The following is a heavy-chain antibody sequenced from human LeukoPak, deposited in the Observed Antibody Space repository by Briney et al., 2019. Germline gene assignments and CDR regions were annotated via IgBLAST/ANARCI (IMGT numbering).Heavy chain of an antibody. D-gene: IGHD2-15*01. CDR3: ASHRIGYYFDY. CDR1: GFTFSSYS. CDR2: ISSSSSYI. Sequence: PGRSLRLSCAASGFTFSSYSMNWVRQAPGKGLEWVSSISSSSSYIYYADSVKGRFTISRDNAKNSLYLQMNSLRAEDTAVYYCASHRIGYYFDYWGQGTLVTVCS. V-gene: IGHV3-21*01. J-gene: IGHJ4*02.